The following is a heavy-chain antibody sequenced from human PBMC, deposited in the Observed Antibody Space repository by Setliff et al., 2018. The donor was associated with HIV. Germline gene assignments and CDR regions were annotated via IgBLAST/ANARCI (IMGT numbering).Heavy chain of an antibody. Sequence: GASVKVSCKASGYTFNRYDISWVRQAPGQGLEWMGWISGYNGNTKYVQNLQGRVTMSTDTSTSTVYMELRSLRSDDTAVYYCARVPYRSAWFSGGHDAFDVWGQGTMVTVSS. CDR1: GYTFNRYD. D-gene: IGHD6-19*01. J-gene: IGHJ3*01. CDR2: ISGYNGNT. V-gene: IGHV1-18*01. CDR3: ARVPYRSAWFSGGHDAFDV.